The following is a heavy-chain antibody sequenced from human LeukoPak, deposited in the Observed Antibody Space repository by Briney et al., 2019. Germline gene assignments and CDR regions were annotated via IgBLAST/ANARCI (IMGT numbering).Heavy chain of an antibody. D-gene: IGHD6-19*01. Sequence: EGSLRLSCAASGFTFSSYAMSWVRQAPGKGLEWVSGINGNGGSTYYADSVKGRFTISRDNSKNTLYLQMNSLRGEDTAVYYCAKDRIAVAGYFFGYWGQGTVVTVSS. J-gene: IGHJ4*02. CDR1: GFTFSSYA. V-gene: IGHV3-23*01. CDR2: INGNGGST. CDR3: AKDRIAVAGYFFGY.